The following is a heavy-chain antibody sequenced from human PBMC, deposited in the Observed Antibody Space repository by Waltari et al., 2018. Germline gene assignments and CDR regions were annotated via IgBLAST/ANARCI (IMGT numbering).Heavy chain of an antibody. CDR2: IYWNDDK. Sequence: QITLKESGPTLVKPTQTLTLTCTFSGFSLSTSGVGVGWIRPPPGKALEWLALIYWNDDKRYSPSLKSRLTITKDTSKNQVVLTMTNMDPVDTATYYCAHRRYSGYDLNWFDPWGQGTLVTVSS. J-gene: IGHJ5*02. CDR3: AHRRYSGYDLNWFDP. V-gene: IGHV2-5*01. CDR1: GFSLSTSGVG. D-gene: IGHD5-12*01.